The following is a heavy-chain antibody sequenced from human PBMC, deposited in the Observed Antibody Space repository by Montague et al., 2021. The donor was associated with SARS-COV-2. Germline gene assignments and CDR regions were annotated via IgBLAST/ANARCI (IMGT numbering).Heavy chain of an antibody. D-gene: IGHD3-9*01. J-gene: IGHJ6*02. CDR2: IDWDDDK. CDR1: GFSLSTSGMC. CDR3: ARMVTIFSLGGYYSTSGRDV. V-gene: IGHV2-70*01. Sequence: PALVKPTQTLTLTCTFSGFSLSTSGMCVSWIRQPPGKALEWLALIDWDDDKYYSTSLKTRLTISKDTSKNQVVLTMTNMDPVDTATYYCARMVTIFSLGGYYSTSGRDVWGQGTTVTGS.